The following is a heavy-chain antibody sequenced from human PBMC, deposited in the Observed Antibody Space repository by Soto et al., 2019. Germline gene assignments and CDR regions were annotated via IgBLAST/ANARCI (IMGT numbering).Heavy chain of an antibody. CDR3: ARHRGGGSSPPA. Sequence: GGSLRLSCAASGFIISGYSMNWVRQAPGKGLEWVASISETSDYIFYADSVKGRFTISRENAKNSLYLQMSSLRADDTAVYYCARHRGGGSSPPAWGQGALVTVSS. CDR1: GFIISGYS. CDR2: ISETSDYI. J-gene: IGHJ5*02. D-gene: IGHD5-12*01. V-gene: IGHV3-21*01.